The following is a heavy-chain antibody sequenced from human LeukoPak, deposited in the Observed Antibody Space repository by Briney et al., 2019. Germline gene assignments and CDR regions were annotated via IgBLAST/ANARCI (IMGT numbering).Heavy chain of an antibody. D-gene: IGHD3-9*01. CDR2: IDYSGST. CDR1: GGSISSSGYY. Sequence: NPSETLSLTCTVSGGSISSSGYYWGWIRQPPGKGLEWMGSIDYSGSTYYIPSLKSRLTISLDTSKNQFSLKLSSVTAADTAVYYCARDKGHFDVDYWGQGTLVTVSS. J-gene: IGHJ4*02. CDR3: ARDKGHFDVDY. V-gene: IGHV4-39*07.